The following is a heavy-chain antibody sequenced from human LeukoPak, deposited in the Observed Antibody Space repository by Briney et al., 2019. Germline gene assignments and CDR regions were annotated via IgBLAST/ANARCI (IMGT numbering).Heavy chain of an antibody. CDR3: ARRFDY. CDR1: RFTFNTYS. J-gene: IGHJ4*02. V-gene: IGHV3-48*01. Sequence: GGSLRLSCAASRFTFNTYSMNWVRQAPGKGLEWISYISESSDTIYYADSVKGRFTISRDNAKNSLYLQMNSLRAEDTALYYCARRFDYWGQGTLVTVSS. CDR2: ISESSDTI.